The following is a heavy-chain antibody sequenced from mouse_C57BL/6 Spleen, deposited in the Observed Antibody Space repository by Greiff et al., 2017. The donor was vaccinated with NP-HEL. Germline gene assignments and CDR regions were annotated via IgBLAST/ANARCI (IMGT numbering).Heavy chain of an antibody. V-gene: IGHV5-17*01. CDR2: ISSGSSTI. CDR3: ARERNYYYGSFAY. Sequence: EVQLVESGGGLVKPGGSLKLSCAASGFTFSDYGMHWVRQAPEKGLEWVAYISSGSSTIYYADTVKGRFTISRDNAKNTLFLQMTSLRSEDTAMYYCARERNYYYGSFAYWGQGTLVTVSA. D-gene: IGHD1-1*01. CDR1: GFTFSDYG. J-gene: IGHJ3*01.